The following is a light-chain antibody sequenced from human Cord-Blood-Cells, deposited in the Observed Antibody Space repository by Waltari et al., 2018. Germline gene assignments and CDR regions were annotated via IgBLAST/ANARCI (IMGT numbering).Light chain of an antibody. CDR3: QQSYSTPYT. V-gene: IGKV1-39*01. CDR2: AAS. Sequence: DIQMTQSPSSLSASVGDRVTITCRASQSISSYLNWYQQKPGKAPKLLIYAASSLQSGVPSRCSSSGSAKDFTLTSSRLQPEDVATYYCQQSYSTPYTFGQGTKLEIK. CDR1: QSISSY. J-gene: IGKJ2*01.